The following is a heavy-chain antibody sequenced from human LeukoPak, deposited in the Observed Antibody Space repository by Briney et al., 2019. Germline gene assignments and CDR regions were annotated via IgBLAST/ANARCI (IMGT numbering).Heavy chain of an antibody. CDR2: IWADGSEL. J-gene: IGHJ4*02. V-gene: IGHV3-33*01. D-gene: IGHD3-3*01. CDR1: GFPFSVFG. Sequence: PGGSLRLSCAASGFPFSVFGMHWVRQAPGKGLEWVAVIWADGSELYYADSVKGRFTFSRDNSKKMLYLQMNSLRAEGTAVYYCVRDLGVGYYGDYWGQGTLVTVSS. CDR3: VRDLGVGYYGDY.